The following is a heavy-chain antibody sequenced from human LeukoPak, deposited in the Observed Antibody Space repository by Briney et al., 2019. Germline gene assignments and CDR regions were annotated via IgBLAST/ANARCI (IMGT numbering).Heavy chain of an antibody. Sequence: SETLSLTCTVSGVSISSYYWSWIRQPPGKGLEWIGEIYHSGSTNYNPSLKSRVTISVDKSKNQSSLKLSSVTAADTAVYYCARTNPMVRGVIIPYAFDIWGQGTMVTVSS. J-gene: IGHJ3*02. CDR3: ARTNPMVRGVIIPYAFDI. V-gene: IGHV4-59*12. CDR1: GVSISSYY. CDR2: IYHSGST. D-gene: IGHD3-10*01.